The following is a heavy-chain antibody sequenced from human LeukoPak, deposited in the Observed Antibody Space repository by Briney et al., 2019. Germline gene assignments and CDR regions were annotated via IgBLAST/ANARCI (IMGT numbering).Heavy chain of an antibody. Sequence: GGSLRLSCAASGFTFSNYAMTWVRQAPGKGLEWVSSISSTVINTYNADSVKGRFTISRDNSKNTLYLQMNSLRADDTAIYYCAKGTVRFLEWSQRGYFDYWGQGILITVSS. V-gene: IGHV3-23*01. CDR2: ISSTVINT. CDR3: AKGTVRFLEWSQRGYFDY. CDR1: GFTFSNYA. D-gene: IGHD3-3*01. J-gene: IGHJ4*02.